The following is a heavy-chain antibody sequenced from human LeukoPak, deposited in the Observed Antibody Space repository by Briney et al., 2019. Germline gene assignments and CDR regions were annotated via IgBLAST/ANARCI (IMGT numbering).Heavy chain of an antibody. J-gene: IGHJ4*02. CDR1: GGSFSGYY. V-gene: IGHV4-34*01. D-gene: IGHD1-1*01. Sequence: SETLSLTCAVYGGSFSGYYWSWIRQPPGKGLEWIGEINHSGSTNYNPSLKSRVTISVDTSKNQFSLKLSSVTAADTAVYYCARGRQLNGDYWGQGTLVTVSS. CDR2: INHSGST. CDR3: ARGRQLNGDY.